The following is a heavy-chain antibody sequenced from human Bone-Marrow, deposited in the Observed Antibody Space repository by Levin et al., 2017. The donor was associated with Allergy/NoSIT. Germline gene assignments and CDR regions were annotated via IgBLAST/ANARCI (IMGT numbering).Heavy chain of an antibody. Sequence: PGESLKISCAASGFTFNSYAMSWVRQAPGKGLEWVSTISNSCGGTYYTDSVKGRFTISRDNSNNMLYLQMSSLRAEDTAIYYCGWYQQRGFDYWGQGTLVTVSS. D-gene: IGHD2-15*01. J-gene: IGHJ4*02. CDR3: GWYQQRGFDY. CDR2: ISNSCGGT. CDR1: GFTFNSYA. V-gene: IGHV3-23*01.